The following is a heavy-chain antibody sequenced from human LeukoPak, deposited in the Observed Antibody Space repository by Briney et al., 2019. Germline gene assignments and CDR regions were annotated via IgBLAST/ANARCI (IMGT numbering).Heavy chain of an antibody. CDR1: RFTFSNYW. D-gene: IGHD3-3*01. V-gene: IGHV3-7*04. Sequence: PGGSLRLSCIASRFTFSNYWMTWVRQAPGKGLEWVASIKEDGSDQYYVDFVKGRFTISRDNANNSLSLQMNSLTAEDTALFYCARGNFWLRHAYDIWGKGTMVTVSS. CDR3: ARGNFWLRHAYDI. CDR2: IKEDGSDQ. J-gene: IGHJ3*02.